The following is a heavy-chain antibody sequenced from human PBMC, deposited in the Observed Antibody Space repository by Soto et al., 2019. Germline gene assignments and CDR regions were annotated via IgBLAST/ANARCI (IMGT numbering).Heavy chain of an antibody. CDR2: IYYSGST. CDR3: ARGYGDYVSDY. V-gene: IGHV4-59*01. J-gene: IGHJ4*02. CDR1: GGSIRSYY. Sequence: QVRLQESGPGLVKPSETLSLTCTVSGGSIRSYYWRWIRQSPGKGLEWIGSIYYSGSTNYNPSLKSRVTISVDTSKNQFSLKVSSVTAADTAVYYCARGYGDYVSDYWGQGTLVTVSS. D-gene: IGHD4-17*01.